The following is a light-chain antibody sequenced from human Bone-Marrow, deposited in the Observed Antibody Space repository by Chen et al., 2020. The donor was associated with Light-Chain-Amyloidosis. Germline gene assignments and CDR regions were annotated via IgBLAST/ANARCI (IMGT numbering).Light chain of an antibody. CDR2: DDS. J-gene: IGLJ3*02. Sequence: SYFLTQSSSVSVAPGQTATIPCGGNNIGSTSVHWYQQTPGQAPLVVVYDDSDRPSGIPERLSGSNSGNTATLTISRVEAGYEADYYCQVWDRSSDRPVFGGGTKLTVL. CDR1: NIGSTS. CDR3: QVWDRSSDRPV. V-gene: IGLV3-21*02.